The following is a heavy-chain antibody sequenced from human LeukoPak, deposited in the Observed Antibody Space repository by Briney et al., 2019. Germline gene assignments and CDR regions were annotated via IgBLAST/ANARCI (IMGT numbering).Heavy chain of an antibody. J-gene: IGHJ1*01. V-gene: IGHV3-21*01. CDR3: ARDGYCSGGSCHGTAEYFQH. Sequence: GGSLRLSCAASGFTFSSYSMNWVRQAPGKGLEWVSSISSSSSYIYYADSVKGRFTISRDNAKNSLYLQMNSLRAEDTAVYYCARDGYCSGGSCHGTAEYFQHWGQGTLVTVSS. CDR1: GFTFSSYS. CDR2: ISSSSSYI. D-gene: IGHD2-15*01.